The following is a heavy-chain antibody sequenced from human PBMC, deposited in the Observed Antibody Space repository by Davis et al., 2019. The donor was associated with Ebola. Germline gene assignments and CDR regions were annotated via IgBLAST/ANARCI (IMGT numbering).Heavy chain of an antibody. V-gene: IGHV3-21*06. CDR2: ITATDTDQ. J-gene: IGHJ4*02. CDR1: GLTFSRHS. Sequence: GESLKISCAASGLTFSRHSMNWVRQAPGKGLECVASITATDTDQYYADSVKARVTISRDNAKNSLLLQMNSLRVDDTAVYYCASWAGGDFRAYNCPLDYWGQGTLVTVSS. D-gene: IGHD3-16*01. CDR3: ASWAGGDFRAYNCPLDY.